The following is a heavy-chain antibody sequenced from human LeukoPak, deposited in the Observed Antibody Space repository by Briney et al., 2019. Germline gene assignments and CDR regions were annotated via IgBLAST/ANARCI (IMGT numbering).Heavy chain of an antibody. J-gene: IGHJ3*02. CDR3: ARGHYYDSSGYYYVDAFDI. CDR1: GFTFSSYA. D-gene: IGHD3-22*01. Sequence: PGGSLRLSCAASGFTFSSYAMSWVRQAPGKGLEWVSVIYSGGSTYYADSVKGRFTISRDNSKNTLYLQMNSLRAEDTAVYYCARGHYYDSSGYYYVDAFDIWGQGTMVTVSS. CDR2: IYSGGST. V-gene: IGHV3-53*01.